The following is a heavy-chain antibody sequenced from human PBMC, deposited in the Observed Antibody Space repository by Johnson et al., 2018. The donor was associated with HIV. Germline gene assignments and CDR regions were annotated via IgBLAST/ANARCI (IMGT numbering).Heavy chain of an antibody. CDR2: IRYDGSNK. D-gene: IGHD3-22*01. CDR1: GFTFSSYG. V-gene: IGHV3-30*02. J-gene: IGHJ3*02. Sequence: QVQLVESGGGVVRPGGSLRLSCEASGFTFSSYGMHWVRQAPGKGLEWVAFIRYDGSNKYYADSVKGRFTISRDNSKNTQYLQMNSLRAEDTAVYYCGGSYYYDSSGYYARDAFDIWGQGTMVTVSS. CDR3: GGSYYYDSSGYYARDAFDI.